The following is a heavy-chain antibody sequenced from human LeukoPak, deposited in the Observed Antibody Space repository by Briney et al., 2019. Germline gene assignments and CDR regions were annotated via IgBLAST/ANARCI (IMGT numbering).Heavy chain of an antibody. D-gene: IGHD3-3*01. CDR1: GYTFTSYG. Sequence: GASVKVSCKASGYTFTSYGISWVRQAPGQGLEWMGWNSAYNGNTNYAQKLQGRVTMTTDTSTSTAYMELRSLRSDDTAVYYCARDNAPLSTYYDFWSGYFGWGLDVWGKGTTVTVSS. J-gene: IGHJ6*04. CDR3: ARDNAPLSTYYDFWSGYFGWGLDV. V-gene: IGHV1-18*01. CDR2: NSAYNGNT.